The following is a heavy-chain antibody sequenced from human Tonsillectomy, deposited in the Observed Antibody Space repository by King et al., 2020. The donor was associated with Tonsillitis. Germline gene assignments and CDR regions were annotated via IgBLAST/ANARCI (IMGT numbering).Heavy chain of an antibody. CDR1: GFTFSSHA. J-gene: IGHJ3*01. CDR2: ISGSGGST. V-gene: IGHV3-23*04. Sequence: VQLVESGGGLVQPGGSLRLSCAASGFTFSSHAMSWVRQAPGKGLEWVSAISGSGGSTYYGDSVKGRLTISRDNSKNTLYLQMNGRRAEDTAVYYCAKDKVPTMPRDALYFWRQGTKVTVSS. CDR3: AKDKVPTMPRDALYF. D-gene: IGHD5-12*01.